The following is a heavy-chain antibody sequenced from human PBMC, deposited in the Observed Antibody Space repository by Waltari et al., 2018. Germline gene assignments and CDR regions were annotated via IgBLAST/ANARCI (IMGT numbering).Heavy chain of an antibody. CDR2: INPSGGRT. CDR3: ARGQGVAAAGSYYYYGMDV. D-gene: IGHD6-13*01. J-gene: IGHJ6*02. V-gene: IGHV1-46*01. CDR1: GYTFTSYY. Sequence: QVQLVQSGAEVKKPGASVKVSCKASGYTFTSYYIHWLRQAPGPGLEWMGIINPSGGRTSYARKFEGSVTSTRDTSTSTVYMELNSLRAEDTAVYDCARGQGVAAAGSYYYYGMDVWGQGTTVTVSS.